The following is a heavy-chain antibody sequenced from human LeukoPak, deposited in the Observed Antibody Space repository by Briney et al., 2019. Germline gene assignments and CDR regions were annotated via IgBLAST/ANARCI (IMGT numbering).Heavy chain of an antibody. CDR2: IYYSGNT. CDR3: ARDPPGAPPYDSSGLDY. J-gene: IGHJ4*02. Sequence: SETLSLTCTVSGVSISSSNSHWGWIRQPPGKGLEWIGSIYYSGNTYYNASLKSQVSISIDTSKNQFSLRLTSVTAADTAVYYCARDPPGAPPYDSSGLDYWGQGTLVTVSS. CDR1: GVSISSSNSH. D-gene: IGHD3-22*01. V-gene: IGHV4-39*02.